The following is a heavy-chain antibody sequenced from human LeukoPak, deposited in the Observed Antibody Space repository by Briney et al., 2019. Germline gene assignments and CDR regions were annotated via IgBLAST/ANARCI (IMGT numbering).Heavy chain of an antibody. CDR2: ISSSSSYI. CDR3: ARDGAVEPAPMPLPSDY. V-gene: IGHV3-21*01. D-gene: IGHD2-2*01. CDR1: GFTFTNYA. Sequence: PGGSLRLSCAASGFTFTNYAMSWVRQAPGKGLEWVSSISSSSSYIYYADSVKGRFTISRDNAKNSLDLQMNSLRAEDTAVYYCARDGAVEPAPMPLPSDYWGQGPLVTVSS. J-gene: IGHJ4*02.